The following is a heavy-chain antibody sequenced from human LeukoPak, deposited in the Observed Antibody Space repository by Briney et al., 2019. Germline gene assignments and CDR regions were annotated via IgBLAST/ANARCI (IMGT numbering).Heavy chain of an antibody. J-gene: IGHJ6*03. Sequence: PSETLSLTCAVSGGSFSGYYWSWIRQPPGTGLEWIGEVSHSGSTNYNPSLKSRVTISVDTSKNQFPLKLSSVTAADTAVYYCARGGSYGYYYYYYMDVWGKGTTVTVSS. CDR3: ARGGSYGYYYYYYMDV. D-gene: IGHD5-18*01. CDR1: GGSFSGYY. V-gene: IGHV4-34*01. CDR2: VSHSGST.